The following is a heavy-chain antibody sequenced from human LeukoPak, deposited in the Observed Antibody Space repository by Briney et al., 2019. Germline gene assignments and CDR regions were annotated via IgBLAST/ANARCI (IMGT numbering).Heavy chain of an antibody. CDR2: FIPIFGTA. CDR3: ARDVSAYCGGDCYSDAFDI. CDR1: GGTFSRYA. J-gene: IGHJ3*02. D-gene: IGHD2-21*01. Sequence: GSSVKGSCKASGGTFSRYAISWVRQDPGQGLEWMGGFIPIFGTANYAQKFQGRVTITADESTSTAYMELSSLRSEDTAVYYCARDVSAYCGGDCYSDAFDIWGQGKMVTVSS. V-gene: IGHV1-69*01.